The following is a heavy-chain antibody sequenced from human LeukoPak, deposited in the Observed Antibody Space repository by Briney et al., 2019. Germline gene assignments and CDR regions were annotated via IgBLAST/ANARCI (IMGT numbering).Heavy chain of an antibody. D-gene: IGHD3-16*01. Sequence: KPSETLSLTCTVSGGSISSGGYYWSWIRQHPGKGLEWIGYIYYSGSTYYNPSLKSRVTISVDTSKNQFSLKLSSVTAADTAVYYCARDRARRRSYVFDYWGQGTLVTVSS. CDR3: ARDRARRRSYVFDY. CDR2: IYYSGST. J-gene: IGHJ4*02. V-gene: IGHV4-31*03. CDR1: GGSISSGGYY.